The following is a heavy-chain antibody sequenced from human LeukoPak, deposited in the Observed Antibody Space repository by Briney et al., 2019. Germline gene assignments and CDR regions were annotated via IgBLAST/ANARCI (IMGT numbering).Heavy chain of an antibody. Sequence: SETLSLTCTVSGGSISSSSYYWGWIRQPPGKGLEWIGSIYYSGSTYYNPSLKSRVTKSVDTSKNQFSLKLSSVTAADTAVYYCARRGIVVVPAAMAFDYWGQGTLVTVSS. V-gene: IGHV4-39*01. J-gene: IGHJ4*02. D-gene: IGHD2-2*01. CDR3: ARRGIVVVPAAMAFDY. CDR1: GGSISSSSYY. CDR2: IYYSGST.